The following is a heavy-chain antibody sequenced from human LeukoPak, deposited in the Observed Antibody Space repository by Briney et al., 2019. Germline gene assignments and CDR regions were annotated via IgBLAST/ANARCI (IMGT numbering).Heavy chain of an antibody. Sequence: GSSVKVSCKASGGTFSSYAISWVRQAPGQGLEWMGRIIPILGIANYAQKFQGRVTITADKSTSTAYMELSSLRSEDTAVYYCARDWDNDYGDYWGQGTLVTVSS. CDR3: ARDWDNDYGDY. V-gene: IGHV1-69*04. CDR2: IIPILGIA. D-gene: IGHD1-26*01. J-gene: IGHJ4*02. CDR1: GGTFSSYA.